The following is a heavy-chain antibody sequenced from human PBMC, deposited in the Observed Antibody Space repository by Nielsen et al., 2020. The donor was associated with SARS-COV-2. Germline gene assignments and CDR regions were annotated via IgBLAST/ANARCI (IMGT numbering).Heavy chain of an antibody. J-gene: IGHJ6*02. D-gene: IGHD2-15*01. CDR3: AADRYCSGGSCYSTGSYYYYGMDV. CDR1: GFTFTSSA. Sequence: SVKVSCKASGFTFTSSAMQWVRQARGQRLEWIGWIVVGSGNTNYAQKFQERVTITRDMSTSTAYMELSSLRSEDTAVYYCAADRYCSGGSCYSTGSYYYYGMDVWGQGTTVTVSS. CDR2: IVVGSGNT. V-gene: IGHV1-58*02.